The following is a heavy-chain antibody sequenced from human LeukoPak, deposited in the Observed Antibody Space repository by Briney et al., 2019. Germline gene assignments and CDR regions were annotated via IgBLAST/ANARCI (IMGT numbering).Heavy chain of an antibody. CDR3: ARGPSSSSWYKVFDY. Sequence: SETLSPTCAVYGGSFSGYYWSWIRQPPGKGLEWIGEINHSGSTNYNPSLKSRVTISVDTSKNQFSLKLSSVTAADTAVYYCARGPSSSSWYKVFDYWGQGTLVTVSS. V-gene: IGHV4-34*01. CDR1: GGSFSGYY. D-gene: IGHD6-13*01. CDR2: INHSGST. J-gene: IGHJ4*02.